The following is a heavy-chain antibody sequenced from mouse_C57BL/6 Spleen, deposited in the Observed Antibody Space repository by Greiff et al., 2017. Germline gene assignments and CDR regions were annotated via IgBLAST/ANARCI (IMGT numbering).Heavy chain of an antibody. D-gene: IGHD2-4*01. CDR1: GFNIKDDY. CDR3: TAIYYDYDVDY. Sequence: EVQLQQSGAELVRPGASVKLSCTASGFNIKDDYMHWVKQRPEQGLEWIGWIDPGNGDTEYASKFQGKATITADTSSNTAYLQLSSLTSEDTAVYYCTAIYYDYDVDYWGQGTTLTVSS. V-gene: IGHV14-4*01. J-gene: IGHJ2*01. CDR2: IDPGNGDT.